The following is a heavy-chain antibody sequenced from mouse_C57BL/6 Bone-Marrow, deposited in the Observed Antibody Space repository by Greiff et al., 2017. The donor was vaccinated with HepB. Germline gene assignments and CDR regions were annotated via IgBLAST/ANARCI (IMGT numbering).Heavy chain of an antibody. CDR1: GFSFTSYG. V-gene: IGHV2-5*01. Sequence: QVQLQQSGPGLVQPSQSLSITCTVSGFSFTSYGVHWVRQSPGKGLEWLGVIWRGGSTDYNAAFRYRLSITKDNSKSQVFFKMNSLQADDAAIYYCAKHGTFYWYFDVWGTGTTVTVSS. D-gene: IGHD3-3*01. CDR3: AKHGTFYWYFDV. CDR2: IWRGGST. J-gene: IGHJ1*03.